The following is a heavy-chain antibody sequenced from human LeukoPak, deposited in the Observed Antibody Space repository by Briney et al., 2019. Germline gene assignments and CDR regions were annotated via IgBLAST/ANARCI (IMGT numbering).Heavy chain of an antibody. CDR2: INWNSGSI. CDR1: GFKLDEYV. V-gene: IGHV3-9*01. J-gene: IGHJ4*02. Sequence: PGGSLRLSCEASGFKLDEYVMHWVRQAPGKGLEWVSGINWNSGSIDYADSVKGRFTISRDNSKNTLYLQMNSLRAEDTAVYYCAKAGNIRFDYWGQGTLVTVSS. D-gene: IGHD2/OR15-2a*01. CDR3: AKAGNIRFDY.